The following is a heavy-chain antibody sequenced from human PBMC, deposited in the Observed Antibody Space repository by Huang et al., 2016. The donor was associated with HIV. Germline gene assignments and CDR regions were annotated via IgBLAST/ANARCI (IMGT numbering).Heavy chain of an antibody. CDR1: GGSIRSDNYY. CDR3: ARLPGSITMIRGVITDPY. CDR2: IYYRGNT. Sequence: QLQLQESGPGLVKPSETLSLTCTVSGGSIRSDNYYWGWIRQHPGKGMEWIGSIYYRGNTDYNPALNRRVTINVEPSKNHFSLRMRSVTAADTAVYYCARLPGSITMIRGVITDPYWGQGTLVTVSS. V-gene: IGHV4-39*02. J-gene: IGHJ4*02. D-gene: IGHD3-10*01.